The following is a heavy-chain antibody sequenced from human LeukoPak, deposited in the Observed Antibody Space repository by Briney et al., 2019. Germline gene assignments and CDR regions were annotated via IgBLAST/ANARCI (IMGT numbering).Heavy chain of an antibody. D-gene: IGHD5-18*01. J-gene: IGHJ4*02. V-gene: IGHV3-30*02. CDR3: ATTRVDTAMVILFDY. CDR2: IRYDGSIK. CDR1: GFTFSDYG. Sequence: GGSLRLSCAASGFTFSDYGMVWVRQAPGKGLEWVAFIRYDGSIKYYTDSVKDRFTVSRDNSRNTLYLQMNSLRDEDTAVYYCATTRVDTAMVILFDYWGQGTLVTVSS.